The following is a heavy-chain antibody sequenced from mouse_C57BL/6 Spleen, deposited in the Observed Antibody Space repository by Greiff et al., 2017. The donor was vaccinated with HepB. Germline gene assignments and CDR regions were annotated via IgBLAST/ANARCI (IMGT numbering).Heavy chain of an antibody. J-gene: IGHJ3*01. V-gene: IGHV5-4*01. CDR3: ARDLPERGWFAY. CDR1: GFTFSSYA. Sequence: DVKLVESGGGLVKPGGSLKLSCAASGFTFSSYAMSWVRQTPEKRLEWVATISDGGSYTYYPDNVKGRFTISRDNAKNNLYLQMSHLKSEDTAMYYCARDLPERGWFAYWGQGTLVTVSA. D-gene: IGHD2-1*01. CDR2: ISDGGSYT.